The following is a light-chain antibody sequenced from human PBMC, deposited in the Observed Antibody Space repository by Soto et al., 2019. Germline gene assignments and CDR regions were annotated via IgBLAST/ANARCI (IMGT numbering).Light chain of an antibody. Sequence: DIQMTHSPSSLSASVGDRVTITCRASESIARHLNWYQQKPGKAPKLLIYAASSLQNGVPSRFRGGGSGTDFTLTISNLQPEDFATYYSQQTYSTLSITFGQGTRLEIK. J-gene: IGKJ5*01. CDR1: ESIARH. V-gene: IGKV1-39*01. CDR2: AAS. CDR3: QQTYSTLSIT.